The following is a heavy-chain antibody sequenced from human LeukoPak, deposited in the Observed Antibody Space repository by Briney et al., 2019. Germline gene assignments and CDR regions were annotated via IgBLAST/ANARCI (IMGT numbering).Heavy chain of an antibody. CDR3: ARDIRPRVESFDY. Sequence: ASVKVSCKASGYTFTDYHLHWVRQAPGQGLEWMGWINPNSGGTNYAQKFQGRVTMTRDTPINTAYMELSRLRSDDTAVYYCARDIRPRVESFDYWGQGTLVTVSS. CDR1: GYTFTDYH. CDR2: INPNSGGT. D-gene: IGHD3-3*01. V-gene: IGHV1-2*02. J-gene: IGHJ4*02.